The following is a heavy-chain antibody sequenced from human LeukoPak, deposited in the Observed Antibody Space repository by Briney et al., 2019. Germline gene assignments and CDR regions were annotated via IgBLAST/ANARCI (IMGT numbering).Heavy chain of an antibody. D-gene: IGHD6-19*01. CDR3: AREDVSGGGIAVAGLDY. CDR1: GYTFTSYY. J-gene: IGHJ4*02. Sequence: ASVKVSCKASGYTFTSYYMHWVRQAPGQGLEWMGIINPSGGSTSYAQKFQGRVTMTRDTSTSTVYMELSSLRSEDTAVYYCAREDVSGGGIAVAGLDYWGQGTLVTVSS. CDR2: INPSGGST. V-gene: IGHV1-46*01.